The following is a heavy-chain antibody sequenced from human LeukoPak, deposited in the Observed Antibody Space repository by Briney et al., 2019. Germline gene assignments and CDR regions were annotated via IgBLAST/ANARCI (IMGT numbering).Heavy chain of an antibody. D-gene: IGHD6-13*01. CDR2: IYSGGST. J-gene: IGHJ4*02. V-gene: IGHV3-53*01. CDR1: GFTFSSYA. CDR3: TVSSSWTHFDY. Sequence: GGSLRLSCAASGFTFSSYAMSCVRQAPGKGLEWVSVIYSGGSTYYADCVKGRFTISRDNSKNTLYLQMNSLRAEDTAVYYCTVSSSWTHFDYWGQGTLVTVSS.